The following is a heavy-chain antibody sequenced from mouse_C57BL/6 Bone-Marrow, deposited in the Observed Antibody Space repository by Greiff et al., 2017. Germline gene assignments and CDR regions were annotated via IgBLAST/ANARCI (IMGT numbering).Heavy chain of an antibody. CDR1: GFTFSNYW. D-gene: IGHD2-4*01. J-gene: IGHJ4*01. CDR3: TEYDYDGRAYYAMDY. Sequence: EVKVEESGGGLVQPGGSMKLSCVASGFTFSNYWMNWVRQSPEKGLEWVAQIRLKSDNYATHYAESVKGGFTISRDDSKSSVYLQMNNLRAEDTGIYYCTEYDYDGRAYYAMDYWGQGTSVTVSS. CDR2: IRLKSDNYAT. V-gene: IGHV6-3*01.